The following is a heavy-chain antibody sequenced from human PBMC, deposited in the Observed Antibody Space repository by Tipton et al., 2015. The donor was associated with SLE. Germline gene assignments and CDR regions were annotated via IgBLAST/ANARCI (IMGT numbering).Heavy chain of an antibody. D-gene: IGHD6-25*01. CDR3: AREASSEAFDY. V-gene: IGHV3-21*01. CDR1: GFGFSSYA. Sequence: SLRLSCAASGFGFSSYAMNWVRLAPGKGLEWVSSISSNNRKVDYADSVKGRFTISRDNAKSSLYLQMNGLRVEDTAVYFCAREASSEAFDYWGQGSLVTVSP. J-gene: IGHJ4*02. CDR2: ISSNNRKV.